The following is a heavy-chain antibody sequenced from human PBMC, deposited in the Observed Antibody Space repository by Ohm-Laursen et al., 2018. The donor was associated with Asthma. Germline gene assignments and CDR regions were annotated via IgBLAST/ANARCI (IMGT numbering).Heavy chain of an antibody. D-gene: IGHD1-26*01. V-gene: IGHV3-33*06. CDR3: AKALVGAPLYYHYYGMDV. CDR1: GFIFTNYG. J-gene: IGHJ6*02. CDR2: IWYDGTNK. Sequence: RSLRLSCAATGFIFTNYGMHWVRQALGKGLEWVAVIWYDGTNKYYGDSVKGRFTISRDNSKNTLYLQMNSLRDEDTALYYCAKALVGAPLYYHYYGMDVWGQGTTVTVSS.